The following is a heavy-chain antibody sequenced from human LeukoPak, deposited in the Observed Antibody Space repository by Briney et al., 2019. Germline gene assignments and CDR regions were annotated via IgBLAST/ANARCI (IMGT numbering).Heavy chain of an antibody. V-gene: IGHV1-2*02. CDR3: ARPLAVAGSRRTQHDAFDI. CDR2: INPNSGGT. CDR1: GYTFTGYY. D-gene: IGHD6-19*01. J-gene: IGHJ3*02. Sequence: GASVKVSCKASGYTFTGYYMHWVRQAPGQGLEWMGWINPNSGGTNYAQKFQGRVTMTRDTSISTAYMELSRLRSDDTAVYYCARPLAVAGSRRTQHDAFDIWGQGTMVTVSS.